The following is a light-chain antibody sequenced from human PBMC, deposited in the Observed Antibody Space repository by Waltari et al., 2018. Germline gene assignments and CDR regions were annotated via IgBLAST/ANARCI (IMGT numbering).Light chain of an antibody. CDR1: SSNIGGNT. Sequence: QPVLIQPPSASGTLGQRVTISCSGSSSNIGGNTVNWYQQFPGAAPKVFIYNNNQRPSGVPVRVSGSKSGTSASLAISGLQSEDEANDYCAAWDDSVNAWLFGGGAKLTVL. CDR3: AAWDDSVNAWL. CDR2: NNN. V-gene: IGLV1-44*01. J-gene: IGLJ3*02.